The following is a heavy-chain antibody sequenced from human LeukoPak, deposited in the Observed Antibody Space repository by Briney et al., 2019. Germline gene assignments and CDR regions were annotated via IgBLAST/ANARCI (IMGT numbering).Heavy chain of an antibody. CDR1: GYTFTSYA. D-gene: IGHD1-26*01. J-gene: IGHJ4*02. Sequence: GASVKVSCKASGYTFTSYAMHWVRQAPGQRLEWMGWINAGNGNTKYSQKFQGRVTITRDTSASTAHMELSSLRSEDTAVYYCARVVVGATTHFDYWGQGTLVTVSS. CDR3: ARVVVGATTHFDY. CDR2: INAGNGNT. V-gene: IGHV1-3*01.